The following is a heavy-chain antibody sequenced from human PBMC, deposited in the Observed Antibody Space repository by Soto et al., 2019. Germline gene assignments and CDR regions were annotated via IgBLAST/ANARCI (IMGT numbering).Heavy chain of an antibody. CDR3: ARVRIVGATKWFDP. J-gene: IGHJ5*02. D-gene: IGHD1-26*01. CDR2: IYYSGST. Sequence: SETLSLTCTVSGGSISSYYWSWIRQPPGKGLEWIGYIYYSGSTNYNPSLKSRVTISVDTPKNQFSLKLSSVTAADTAVYYCARVRIVGATKWFDPWGQGTLVTVSS. CDR1: GGSISSYY. V-gene: IGHV4-59*01.